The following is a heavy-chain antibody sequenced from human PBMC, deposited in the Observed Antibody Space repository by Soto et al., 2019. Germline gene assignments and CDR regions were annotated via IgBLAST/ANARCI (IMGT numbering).Heavy chain of an antibody. J-gene: IGHJ6*02. CDR2: IYYSGST. Sequence: NPSETLSLTCTVSGGSISSYYWSWIRQPPGKGLEWIGYIYYSGSTNYNPSLKSRVTISVDTSKNQFSLKLSSVTAADTAVYYCARCRTGNCSGGSCSSYGMDVWGQGTTVTVSS. CDR1: GGSISSYY. V-gene: IGHV4-59*01. D-gene: IGHD2-15*01. CDR3: ARCRTGNCSGGSCSSYGMDV.